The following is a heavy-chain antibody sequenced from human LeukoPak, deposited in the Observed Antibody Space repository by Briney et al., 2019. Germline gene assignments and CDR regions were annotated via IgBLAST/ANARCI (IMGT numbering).Heavy chain of an antibody. CDR2: IYYNGNT. V-gene: IGHV4-59*01. CDR3: ASLDY. J-gene: IGHJ4*02. Sequence: SETLSLTCTVSGGSFSSYYWSWIRQPPGKGLEWIAYIYYNGNTNYNPSLKRRVTMSVDTSRNRFSLKLTSVTAADTAVYYCASLDYWGQGTLVTVSS. CDR1: GGSFSSYY.